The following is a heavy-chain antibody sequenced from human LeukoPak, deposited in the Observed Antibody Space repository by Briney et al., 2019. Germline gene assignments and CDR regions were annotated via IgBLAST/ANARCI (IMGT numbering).Heavy chain of an antibody. CDR3: ASQKSGWYEVHWFDP. Sequence: ASVKVSCKASGGTFSSYAISWVRQAPGQGLEWMGGIIPIFGTANYAQKFQGRVTITADKSTNTAYMELSSLRSEDTAVYYCASQKSGWYEVHWFDPWGQGTLVTVSS. CDR1: GGTFSSYA. J-gene: IGHJ5*02. CDR2: IIPIFGTA. V-gene: IGHV1-69*06. D-gene: IGHD6-19*01.